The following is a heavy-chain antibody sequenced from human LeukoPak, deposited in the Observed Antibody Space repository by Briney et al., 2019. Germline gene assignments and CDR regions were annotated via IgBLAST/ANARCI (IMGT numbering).Heavy chain of an antibody. CDR2: ISAYNGNT. D-gene: IGHD4-11*01. V-gene: IGHV1-18*01. CDR3: ARDDYSRISYYYGKDV. Sequence: ASVKVSCKASGYTFTSYGISWVRQAPGQGLEWMGWISAYNGNTNYAQKLQGRVTMTTDTSTSTAYMELRSLRSDDTAVYYCARDDYSRISYYYGKDVWGQGTTVTVSS. CDR1: GYTFTSYG. J-gene: IGHJ6*02.